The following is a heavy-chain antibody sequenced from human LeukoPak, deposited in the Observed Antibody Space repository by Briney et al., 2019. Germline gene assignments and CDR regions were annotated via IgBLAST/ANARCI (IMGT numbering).Heavy chain of an antibody. D-gene: IGHD2-2*02. CDR3: ARERVYCSSTSCYTRYYFDY. CDR1: GGSISSGDYY. CDR2: IYYSGST. J-gene: IGHJ4*02. Sequence: SQTLSLTCTVSGGSISSGDYYWSWIRQPPGKGLEWIGYIYYSGSTYYNPSLKSRVTISVDTSKNQFSLKLSSVTAADTAVYYCARERVYCSSTSCYTRYYFDYWGQGTLVTVSS. V-gene: IGHV4-30-4*08.